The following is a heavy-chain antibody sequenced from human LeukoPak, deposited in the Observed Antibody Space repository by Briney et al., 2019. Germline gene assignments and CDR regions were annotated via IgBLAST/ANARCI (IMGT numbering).Heavy chain of an antibody. Sequence: QPGGSLRLSCAASGFTFSSYGMHWVRQAPGKGLEWVAFIRYDGSNKYYADSVKGRFTISRDNSKNTLYLQMNSLRAEDTAVYYCAKDNRRAVAASLAPDYWRQGTLVTVSS. CDR1: GFTFSSYG. CDR2: IRYDGSNK. V-gene: IGHV3-30*02. D-gene: IGHD6-19*01. J-gene: IGHJ4*02. CDR3: AKDNRRAVAASLAPDY.